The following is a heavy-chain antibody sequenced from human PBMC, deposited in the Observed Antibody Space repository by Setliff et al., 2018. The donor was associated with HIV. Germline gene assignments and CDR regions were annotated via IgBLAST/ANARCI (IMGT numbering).Heavy chain of an antibody. CDR1: GGSIRSHY. CDR2: IYHSGST. D-gene: IGHD2-2*01. Sequence: SETLSLTCTVSGGSIRSHYWSWIRQPPGKGLEWIGIIYHSGSTYYNPSLKSRVTISVDTSKNQFSLKLSSVTAADTAVYYCARRNVVVPAALDYWGQGTLVTVSS. V-gene: IGHV4-59*08. J-gene: IGHJ4*02. CDR3: ARRNVVVPAALDY.